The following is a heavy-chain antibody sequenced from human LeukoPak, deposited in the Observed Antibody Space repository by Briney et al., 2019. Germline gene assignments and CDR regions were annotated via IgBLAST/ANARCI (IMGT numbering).Heavy chain of an antibody. V-gene: IGHV4-38-2*01. J-gene: IGHJ2*01. CDR3: VRSAPTLGYCSSSSCSYWSFDL. CDR2: FYYTATT. D-gene: IGHD2-2*01. Sequence: PGGSLRLSCAASGFTFSDYYMSWIRQPPGKGLEWIASFYYTATTYYNPSLKRRVNISIDTSKNQFSLKLMSVTAADTAVYYCVRSAPTLGYCSSSSCSYWSFDLWGRGTLVTVSS. CDR1: GFTFSDYY.